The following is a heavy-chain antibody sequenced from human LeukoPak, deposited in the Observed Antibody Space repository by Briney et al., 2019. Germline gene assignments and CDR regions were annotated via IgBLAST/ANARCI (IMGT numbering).Heavy chain of an antibody. J-gene: IGHJ4*02. CDR3: ARYGMTSATAWGFDY. CDR2: IHYSGPT. V-gene: IGHV4-59*01. Sequence: SETLSLTCTVSGGSISGYYWSWIRQPPGKGLEWIGYIHYSGPTSYNPSLKSRVTISVDTSKKQFSLKLSSVTAADTAVYYCARYGMTSATAWGFDYWGQGTLVTVSS. CDR1: GGSISGYY. D-gene: IGHD4-17*01.